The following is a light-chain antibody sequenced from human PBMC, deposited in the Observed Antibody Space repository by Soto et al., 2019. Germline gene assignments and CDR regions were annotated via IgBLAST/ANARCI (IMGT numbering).Light chain of an antibody. CDR2: DVS. Sequence: QSVLTQPASVSGSHGQSITISRTGTSSDVGGYNYVSWYQQHPGKAPKLMIYDVSNRPSGVSNRFSGSKSGNTASLTISGLQAEDEADYYCSSYTSSSTLRDNYVFGTGTKVTVL. J-gene: IGLJ1*01. CDR1: SSDVGGYNY. CDR3: SSYTSSSTLRDNYV. V-gene: IGLV2-14*01.